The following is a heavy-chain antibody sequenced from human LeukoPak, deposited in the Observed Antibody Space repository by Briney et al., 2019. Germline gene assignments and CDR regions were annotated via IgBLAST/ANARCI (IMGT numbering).Heavy chain of an antibody. Sequence: QPGGSLRLSCAASGFTFSSYAMSWVRQAPGKGLEWVSYISSSSSTIYYADSVKGRFTISRDNAKNSLYLQMNSLRAEDTAVYYCARAGGSGYDYWGQGTLVTVSS. V-gene: IGHV3-48*01. CDR2: ISSSSSTI. D-gene: IGHD6-19*01. J-gene: IGHJ4*02. CDR1: GFTFSSYA. CDR3: ARAGGSGYDY.